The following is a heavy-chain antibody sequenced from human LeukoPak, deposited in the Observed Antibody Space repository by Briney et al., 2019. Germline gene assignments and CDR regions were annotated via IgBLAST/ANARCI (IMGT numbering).Heavy chain of an antibody. V-gene: IGHV4-59*01. CDR3: ARVFSGWPYYFDY. D-gene: IGHD6-19*01. J-gene: IGHJ4*02. Sequence: PPETLSLTCTVSGGSINSYHWSWIRQPPGKGLEWIGYIYHSGSTNYNPSLKSRVTMSVDTSTNHFSLKLSSVAAADTAVYYCARVFSGWPYYFDYWGQGTLVTVS. CDR1: GGSINSYH. CDR2: IYHSGST.